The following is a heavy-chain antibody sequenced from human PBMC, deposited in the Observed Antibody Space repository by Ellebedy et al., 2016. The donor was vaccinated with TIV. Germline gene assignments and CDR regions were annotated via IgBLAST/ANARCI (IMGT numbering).Heavy chain of an antibody. D-gene: IGHD1-26*01. Sequence: SETLSLTCTVSGGSTSSYYWSWIRQPPGKGLEWIGYIYYSGSTNYNPSLKSRVTISVDTSKNQFSLKLSSVTAADTAVYYCALTQMGPKAGWFDPWGQGTLVTVSS. CDR1: GGSTSSYY. CDR3: ALTQMGPKAGWFDP. J-gene: IGHJ5*02. V-gene: IGHV4-59*01. CDR2: IYYSGST.